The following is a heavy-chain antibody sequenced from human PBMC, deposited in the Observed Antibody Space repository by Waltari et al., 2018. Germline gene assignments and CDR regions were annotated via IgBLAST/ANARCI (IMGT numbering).Heavy chain of an antibody. CDR3: ARGSVSGDY. Sequence: QVQLVQSGPEVKKPGASVTVSCKPAGYSFTSYVINWVRQAPGQGFEWMGWIRPSNDNTHYAQKFQGRVTMTTDTSTSTVYMELRSLRSDDTAVYYCARGSVSGDYWGQGTLVTVSS. V-gene: IGHV1-18*01. J-gene: IGHJ4*02. CDR1: GYSFTSYV. CDR2: IRPSNDNT. D-gene: IGHD2-8*01.